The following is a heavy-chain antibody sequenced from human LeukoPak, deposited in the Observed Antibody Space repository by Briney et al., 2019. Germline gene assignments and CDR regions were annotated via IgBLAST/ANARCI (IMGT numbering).Heavy chain of an antibody. D-gene: IGHD1-26*01. J-gene: IGHJ5*02. CDR3: AREVRGRALDP. CDR2: IYNDGSII. V-gene: IGHV3-74*01. Sequence: GGSLRHSCAASGFTFSNYWMHWVRHAPGKGLVWVSRIYNDGSIITDADSVKGRFTISRDNTKNTLYLQMNSLRAEDTAVYYCAREVRGRALDPWGQGTLVTVSS. CDR1: GFTFSNYW.